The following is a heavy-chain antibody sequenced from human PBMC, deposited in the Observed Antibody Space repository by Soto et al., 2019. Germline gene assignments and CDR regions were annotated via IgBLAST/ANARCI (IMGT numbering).Heavy chain of an antibody. D-gene: IGHD6-13*01. CDR3: ARVPQVSSWYSAAWFDP. CDR1: GGSISSGGYY. V-gene: IGHV4-31*03. CDR2: IYYSGST. J-gene: IGHJ5*02. Sequence: KPSETLSLTCTVSGGSISSGGYYWSWIRQHPGKGLEWIGYIYYSGSTYYNPSLKSRVTISVDTSKNQFSLKLSSVTAADTAVYYCARVPQVSSWYSAAWFDPWGQGTLVTVSS.